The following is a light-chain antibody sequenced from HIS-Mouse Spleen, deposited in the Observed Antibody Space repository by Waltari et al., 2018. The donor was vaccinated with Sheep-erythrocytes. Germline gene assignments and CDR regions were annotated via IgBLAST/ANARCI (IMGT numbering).Light chain of an antibody. V-gene: IGLV3-10*01. CDR2: EDS. CDR3: YSTDSSGNHRV. J-gene: IGLJ2*01. CDR1: ALPKKS. Sequence: SYELTQPPSVSVSPGQTARITCSGDALPKKSAHWYQQKTGQAPVLVLYEDSKRPSGIPERFSGSSSGTMATLTISGAQVEDEADYYCYSTDSSGNHRVFGGGTKLTVL.